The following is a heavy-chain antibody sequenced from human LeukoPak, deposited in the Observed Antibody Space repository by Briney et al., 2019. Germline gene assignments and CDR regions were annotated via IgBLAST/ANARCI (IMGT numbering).Heavy chain of an antibody. CDR2: ISYDGSSK. CDR3: ARALSSGWYVFDY. CDR1: GFTFSTYA. Sequence: GGSLSLSCAASGFTFSTYAMHWVRQAPGKGLEWVAVISYDGSSKYYADSVKGRFTISRDNSKNTLYLQMNSLRAGDTAVYYCARALSSGWYVFDYWGQGTLVTVSS. D-gene: IGHD6-19*01. V-gene: IGHV3-30*14. J-gene: IGHJ4*02.